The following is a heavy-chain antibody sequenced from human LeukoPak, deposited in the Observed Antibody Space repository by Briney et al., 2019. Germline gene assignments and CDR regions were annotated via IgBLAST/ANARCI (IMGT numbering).Heavy chain of an antibody. J-gene: IGHJ3*02. D-gene: IGHD7-27*01. CDR1: GDGQSVSSDV. Sequence: SQTLTLTCAIPGDGQSVSSDVWNWVRQSPSRGLEWLERTYYKSKWHNDYAVSVKSRITISPDTSKNQFSLHLNSVTPEDTAVYYCARDADWGYDAYDIWGQGTMVTVSS. CDR2: TYYKSKWHN. CDR3: ARDADWGYDAYDI. V-gene: IGHV6-1*01.